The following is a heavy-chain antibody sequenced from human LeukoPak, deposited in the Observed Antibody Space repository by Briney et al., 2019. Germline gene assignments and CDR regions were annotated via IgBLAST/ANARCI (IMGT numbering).Heavy chain of an antibody. Sequence: ASVKVSCKASGGTFSSYAISWVRQAPGQGLEWMGRIIPIFGIANYAQKFQGRVTITADKSTSTAYMELNSLRSEDTAVYYCAREGTVAYQGTHWFDPWGQGTLVTVSS. CDR1: GGTFSSYA. J-gene: IGHJ5*02. D-gene: IGHD6-19*01. CDR3: AREGTVAYQGTHWFDP. V-gene: IGHV1-69*04. CDR2: IIPIFGIA.